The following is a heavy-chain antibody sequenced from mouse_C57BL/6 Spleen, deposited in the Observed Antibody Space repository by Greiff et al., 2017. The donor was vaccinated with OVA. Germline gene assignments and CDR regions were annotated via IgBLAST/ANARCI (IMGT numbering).Heavy chain of an antibody. CDR3: AREGYYGSRETMDY. J-gene: IGHJ4*01. V-gene: IGHV1-54*01. CDR1: GYAFTNYL. D-gene: IGHD1-1*01. Sequence: QVQLQQSGAELVRPGTSVKVSCKASGYAFTNYLIEWVKQRPGQGLEWIGVINPGRGGTNYNEKFKGKAKLTADKSSSNAYMQLSSLTSEDSAVYFCAREGYYGSRETMDYWGQGTSVTVSS. CDR2: INPGRGGT.